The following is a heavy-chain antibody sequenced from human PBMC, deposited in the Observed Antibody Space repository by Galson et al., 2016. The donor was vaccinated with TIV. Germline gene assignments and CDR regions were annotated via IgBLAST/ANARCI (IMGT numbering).Heavy chain of an antibody. V-gene: IGHV1-69*13. CDR2: IIPIFRTA. CDR3: ARDRGPGTYCGGDCYPDY. CDR1: GGTFFSSYA. J-gene: IGHJ4*02. Sequence: SVKVSCKAFGGTFFSSYAISWVRQAPGQGLEWMGRIIPIFRTANYAQKFQGRATITADESTSTAYMELRSLRSEDTAVCYCARDRGPGTYCGGDCYPDYWGQGTLVTVSS. D-gene: IGHD2-21*02.